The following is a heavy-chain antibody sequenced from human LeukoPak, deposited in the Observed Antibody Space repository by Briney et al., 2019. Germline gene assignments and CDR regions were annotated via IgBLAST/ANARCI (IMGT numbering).Heavy chain of an antibody. J-gene: IGHJ4*02. CDR3: ARADAAAAGFDY. D-gene: IGHD6-13*01. Sequence: GGSLRLSCAASGVTFSSYSMNWVRQAPGKGLEWVSSISSSSSYIYYADSVKGRFTISRDNAKNSLYLQMNSLRAEDTAVYYCARADAAAAGFDYWGQGTLVTVSS. CDR1: GVTFSSYS. CDR2: ISSSSSYI. V-gene: IGHV3-21*01.